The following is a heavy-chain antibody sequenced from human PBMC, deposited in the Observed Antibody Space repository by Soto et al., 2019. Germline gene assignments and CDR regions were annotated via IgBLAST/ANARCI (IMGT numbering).Heavy chain of an antibody. CDR1: VFTFSNAS. J-gene: IGHJ4*01. Sequence: EVQLVESGGGLMKPGGSLRLSCAASVFTFSNASMNWVRQAPGKGLEWVGRIKSKADGETTDYAAPVKGRFSISRDDSESTLYLEMISLRSEDTAVYYCTTLPRFHSSGYHYPTRDYWGHGTLVSVSS. CDR3: TTLPRFHSSGYHYPTRDY. D-gene: IGHD3-22*01. CDR2: IKSKADGETT. V-gene: IGHV3-15*07.